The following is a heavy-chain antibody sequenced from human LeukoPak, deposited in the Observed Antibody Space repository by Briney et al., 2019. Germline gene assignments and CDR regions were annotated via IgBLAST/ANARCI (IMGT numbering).Heavy chain of an antibody. V-gene: IGHV3-30*18. D-gene: IGHD6-19*01. Sequence: PGRSLRLSCAASGFTFSSYGMHWVRQAPGKGLEWVAVISYDGSNKYYADSVKGRFTISRDNSKNTLYLQMNSLRAEDTAVYYCAKDNGVAVAGAYWGQGTLVTVSS. J-gene: IGHJ4*02. CDR2: ISYDGSNK. CDR3: AKDNGVAVAGAY. CDR1: GFTFSSYG.